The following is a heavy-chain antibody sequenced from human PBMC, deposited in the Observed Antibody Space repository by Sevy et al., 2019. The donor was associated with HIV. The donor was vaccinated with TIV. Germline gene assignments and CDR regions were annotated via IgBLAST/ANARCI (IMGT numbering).Heavy chain of an antibody. Sequence: SQTLSLTCAISGDSVSSNSAAWNWIRQSPSRGLEWLGRTYYRSKGYKDYAVSVKSRITINPDTSKNQFSLQLNSVTPEDTAVYYCARVLGRDTARYNAFDIWGQGTMVTVSS. V-gene: IGHV6-1*01. D-gene: IGHD5-18*01. CDR2: TYYRSKGYK. CDR3: ARVLGRDTARYNAFDI. CDR1: GDSVSSNSAA. J-gene: IGHJ3*02.